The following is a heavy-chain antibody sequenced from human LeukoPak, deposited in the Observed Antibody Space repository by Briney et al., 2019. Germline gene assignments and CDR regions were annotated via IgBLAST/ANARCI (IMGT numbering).Heavy chain of an antibody. CDR2: IHPAASDT. D-gene: IGHD6-13*01. CDR3: ARKYSSSWSFDY. V-gene: IGHV5-51*01. J-gene: IGHJ4*02. CDR1: GYRFINSW. Sequence: GESLKISCKGSGYRFINSWIGWVRQMPGKGLEWMGIIHPAASDTRYSPSFQGQVTISADKSISTAYLQWSSLRASDTAMYYCARKYSSSWSFDYWGQGTLVTVSS.